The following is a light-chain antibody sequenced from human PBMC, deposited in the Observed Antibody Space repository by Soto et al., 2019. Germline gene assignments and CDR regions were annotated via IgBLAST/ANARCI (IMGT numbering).Light chain of an antibody. CDR3: QQYSRSPPLT. V-gene: IGKV3-20*01. CDR1: QSVGSSY. CDR2: GAS. J-gene: IGKJ4*01. Sequence: EIVLTQSPGTLSLSPGERATLSCRASQSVGSSYLAWYQQKPGQAPRLLIYGASSRASGIPDRFSGSGSGTDFSLTISRLEPEDFAVYYCQQYSRSPPLTFGGGTKVEIK.